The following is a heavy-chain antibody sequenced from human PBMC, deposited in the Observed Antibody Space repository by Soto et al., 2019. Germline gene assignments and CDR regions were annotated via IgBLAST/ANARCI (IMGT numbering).Heavy chain of an antibody. Sequence: GGSLRLSCAASGFTFSSYGMHWVRQAPGKGLEWVAVISYDGSNKYYADSVKGRFTISRDNSKNTLYLQMNSLRAEDTAVYYCAKDPLPMIVVVMGDYFDYWGQGTLVTVSS. D-gene: IGHD3-22*01. V-gene: IGHV3-30*18. CDR2: ISYDGSNK. CDR1: GFTFSSYG. J-gene: IGHJ4*02. CDR3: AKDPLPMIVVVMGDYFDY.